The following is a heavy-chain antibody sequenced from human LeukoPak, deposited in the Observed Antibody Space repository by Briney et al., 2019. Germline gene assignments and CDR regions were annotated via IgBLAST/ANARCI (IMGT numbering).Heavy chain of an antibody. J-gene: IGHJ4*02. D-gene: IGHD1-26*01. V-gene: IGHV1-24*01. Sequence: ASVKVSCKVSGYTLTELSMHWVRQAPGKGLEWMGGFDPEDGETIYAQKFQGRVTMTRDTSTSTVYMELSSLRSEDTAVYYCARPPLVGATYYFDYWGQGTLVTVSS. CDR3: ARPPLVGATYYFDY. CDR2: FDPEDGET. CDR1: GYTLTELS.